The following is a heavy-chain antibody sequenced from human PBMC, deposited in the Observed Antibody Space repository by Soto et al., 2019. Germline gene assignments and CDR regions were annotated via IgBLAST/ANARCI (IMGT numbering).Heavy chain of an antibody. Sequence: GGSLRLSCAASGFTFSSYSMNWVRQAPGKGLEWVSSISSSSSYIYYADSVKGRFTISRDNAKNSLYLQMNSLRAEDTAVYYCARDRGIMAIPYSREFDYWGQGTLVTVSS. CDR1: GFTFSSYS. CDR2: ISSSSSYI. J-gene: IGHJ4*02. V-gene: IGHV3-21*01. CDR3: ARDRGIMAIPYSREFDY. D-gene: IGHD6-13*01.